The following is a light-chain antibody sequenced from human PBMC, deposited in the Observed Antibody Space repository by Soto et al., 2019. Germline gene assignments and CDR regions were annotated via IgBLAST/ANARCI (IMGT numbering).Light chain of an antibody. V-gene: IGLV2-23*02. J-gene: IGLJ1*01. CDR3: CSDAGRSTYV. CDR2: EVS. CDR1: IRTVGSYNF. Sequence: IRTVGSYNFVSWYQQHPGKAPKVLIYEVSKRPSGVSDRFSGSKSGNTASLTISGLQAEDEADYYCCSDAGRSTYVFGTGTKVTVL.